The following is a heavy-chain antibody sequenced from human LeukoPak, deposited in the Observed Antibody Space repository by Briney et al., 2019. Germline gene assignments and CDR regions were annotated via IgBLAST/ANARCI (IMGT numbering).Heavy chain of an antibody. Sequence: QAGGSLRLSCEASGFTFSNNVMTWVRQVPGKGLEWVSYISANGDATYYADSVKGRFTISRDNSNNTLYLQMNSLRAEDAAVYFCAKPPGLVGVGDYWGQGTLVTVSS. V-gene: IGHV3-23*01. CDR1: GFTFSNNV. D-gene: IGHD1-26*01. CDR3: AKPPGLVGVGDY. CDR2: ISANGDAT. J-gene: IGHJ4*02.